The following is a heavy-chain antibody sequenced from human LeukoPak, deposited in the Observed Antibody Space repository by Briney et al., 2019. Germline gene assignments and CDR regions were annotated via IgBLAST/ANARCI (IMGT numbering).Heavy chain of an antibody. D-gene: IGHD3-22*01. Sequence: SVKVSCKASGGTFSSYAISWVRQAPGQGLEWMGRIIPILGIANYAQKFQGRVTITADKSTSTAYMELSSLRSEDTAVYYCARCHYYDRGSWSFGIWGQGTMVTVSS. J-gene: IGHJ3*02. CDR1: GGTFSSYA. CDR3: ARCHYYDRGSWSFGI. CDR2: IIPILGIA. V-gene: IGHV1-69*04.